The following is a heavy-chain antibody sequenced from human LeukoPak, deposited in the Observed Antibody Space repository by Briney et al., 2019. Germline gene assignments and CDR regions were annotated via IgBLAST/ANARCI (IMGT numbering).Heavy chain of an antibody. V-gene: IGHV1-18*01. CDR2: ITAHNGNT. CDR1: GYTFNSYG. Sequence: ASVKVSCKASGYTFNSYGISWVRQAPGQGLEWMGWITAHNGNTNYAQKLQGRVNMTTDTSTSTAYMELRSLRSDDTAVYYCARHYCGGDCYYTSFDYWGQGTLVTASS. D-gene: IGHD2-21*02. J-gene: IGHJ4*02. CDR3: ARHYCGGDCYYTSFDY.